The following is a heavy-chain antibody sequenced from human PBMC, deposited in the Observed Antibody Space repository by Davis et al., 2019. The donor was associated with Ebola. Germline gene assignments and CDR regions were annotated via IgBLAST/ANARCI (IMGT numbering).Heavy chain of an antibody. J-gene: IGHJ4*02. CDR2: IYDSGRT. CDR1: DGSISSHY. CDR3: VRFGRGAY. Sequence: PSETLSLTCTFPDGSISSHYWNWIRQPPGKGLEWVGIIYDSGRTHYNPSLKSRVSISADTSKNQFSLNLRSVTAADTAVYYCVRFGRGAYWGQGTLVTVSS. V-gene: IGHV4-59*11. D-gene: IGHD3-16*01.